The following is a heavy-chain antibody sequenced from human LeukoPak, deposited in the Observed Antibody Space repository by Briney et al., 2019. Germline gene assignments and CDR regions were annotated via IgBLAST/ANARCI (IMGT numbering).Heavy chain of an antibody. Sequence: GESLRISCQGSEYSFTNYWIGWVRQMPGEGLEWMGFMHPGDSKSRYNPSFQGQVTISADKSISTAYLQWNSLKASDTAMYYCARGVPADYWGQGILVTVSS. V-gene: IGHV5-51*01. CDR3: ARGVPADY. J-gene: IGHJ4*02. CDR1: EYSFTNYW. D-gene: IGHD2-2*01. CDR2: MHPGDSKS.